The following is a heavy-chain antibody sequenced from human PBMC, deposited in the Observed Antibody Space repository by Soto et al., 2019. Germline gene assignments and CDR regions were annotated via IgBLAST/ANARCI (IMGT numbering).Heavy chain of an antibody. CDR1: GGTFSSYA. V-gene: IGHV1-69*01. CDR3: ARVEDYYDSSGYPPPNWFDP. J-gene: IGHJ5*02. Sequence: QVQLVQSGAEVKKPGSSVKVSCKASGGTFSSYAISWVRQAPGQGLEWMGGIIPIFGTANYAQKFQGRVTITADESTSTAYMERSSLRSEDTAVYYCARVEDYYDSSGYPPPNWFDPWGQGTLVTVSS. CDR2: IIPIFGTA. D-gene: IGHD3-22*01.